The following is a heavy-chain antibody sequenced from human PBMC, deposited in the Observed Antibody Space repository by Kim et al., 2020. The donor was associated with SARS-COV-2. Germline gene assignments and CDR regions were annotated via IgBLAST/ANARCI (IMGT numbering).Heavy chain of an antibody. CDR2: IKSASDGVTI. CDR3: TTHLFTPRRRGCRMIWGAPIDS. CDR1: GFTFDIGW. J-gene: IGHJ5*01. Sequence: GGSLRLSCAGSGFTFDIGWMAWVRQPPGKGLESVGRIKSASDGVTIDDAAPVQGRFTISRDVSRKTLFLQMNSLKVQDTAVYFCTTHLFTPRRRGCRMIWGAPIDSWGQGTLVTVSS. V-gene: IGHV3-15*05. D-gene: IGHD3-10*01.